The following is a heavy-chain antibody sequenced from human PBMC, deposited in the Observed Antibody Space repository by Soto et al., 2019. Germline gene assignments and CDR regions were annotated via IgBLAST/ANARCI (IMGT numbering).Heavy chain of an antibody. D-gene: IGHD5-18*01. V-gene: IGHV5-51*03. Sequence: EVQLVQSGAEVKKPGESLKISCKGSGYSFTSYWIGWVRQMPGKGLEWMGIIYPGDSDTRYSPSFQGQVTISADKSISTAYLQWSSLKASDTAMYYCARLGLEELWLAGYYYGMDVWGQGTTVTVSS. J-gene: IGHJ6*02. CDR1: GYSFTSYW. CDR2: IYPGDSDT. CDR3: ARLGLEELWLAGYYYGMDV.